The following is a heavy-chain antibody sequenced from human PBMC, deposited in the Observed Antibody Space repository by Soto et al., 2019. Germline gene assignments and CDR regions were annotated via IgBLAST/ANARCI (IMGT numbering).Heavy chain of an antibody. CDR2: ISAYNGNT. CDR3: VIDFGSGYGGDDTWFDP. V-gene: IGHV1-18*01. Sequence: QGLEWMGWISAYNGNTNYAQKLQGRVTMTTDTSTSTAYMELRSLRSDDTAVYYCVIDFGSGYGGDDTWFDPWVQGTLVTVIS. J-gene: IGHJ5*02. D-gene: IGHD3-3*01.